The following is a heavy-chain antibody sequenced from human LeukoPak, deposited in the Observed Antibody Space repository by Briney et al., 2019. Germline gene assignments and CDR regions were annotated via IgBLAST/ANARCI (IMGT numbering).Heavy chain of an antibody. V-gene: IGHV4-39*01. CDR2: IYYSGST. Sequence: SETLSLTCTVSGGSISSSSYYWGWIRQPPGKGLEWIGSIYYSGSTYYNPSLKSRVTISVDTSKNQFSLKLSSVTAADTAVYYCARHGGYSYGYIPYWGQGTLVTVPS. D-gene: IGHD5-18*01. CDR1: GGSISSSSYY. CDR3: ARHGGYSYGYIPY. J-gene: IGHJ4*02.